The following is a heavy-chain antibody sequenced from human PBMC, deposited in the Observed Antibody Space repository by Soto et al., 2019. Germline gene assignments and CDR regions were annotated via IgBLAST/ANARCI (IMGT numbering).Heavy chain of an antibody. Sequence: EVHLLESGGGVVQPGGSLRLSCVASGFNFKKFAMAWVRQAPGEGLEWVSGISCCGGSTSYADSVKGRFSTARDDSKNTLSLQMNGLGVEDTAQYFCAKADGEQWLIPHLDNWGQGTLVTVS. CDR3: AKADGEQWLIPHLDN. CDR1: GFNFKKFA. D-gene: IGHD6-19*01. CDR2: ISCCGGST. J-gene: IGHJ4*02. V-gene: IGHV3-23*01.